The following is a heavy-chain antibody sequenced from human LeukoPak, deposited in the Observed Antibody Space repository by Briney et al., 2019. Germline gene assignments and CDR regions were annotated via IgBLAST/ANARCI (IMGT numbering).Heavy chain of an antibody. J-gene: IGHJ4*02. D-gene: IGHD6-19*01. Sequence: PGGSLRLSCAASGFTFSTYATSWVRQPPGKGLEWVSAISGSGGSTYYADSVKGRFTISRDNSKNTLYLQMNSLRAEDTAVYYCAICHWYSSGCRNDYWGQGTLVTVSS. CDR2: ISGSGGST. CDR1: GFTFSTYA. V-gene: IGHV3-23*01. CDR3: AICHWYSSGCRNDY.